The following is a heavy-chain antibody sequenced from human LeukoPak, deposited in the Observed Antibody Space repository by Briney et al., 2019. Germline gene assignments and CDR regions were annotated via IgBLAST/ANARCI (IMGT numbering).Heavy chain of an antibody. CDR1: GYTVTRYA. CDR2: INAGNGNT. V-gene: IGHV1-3*01. Sequence: ASVKVSCKASGYTVTRYAMHWVRQAPGQRLEWMGWINAGNGNTKYSQKFQGRVTITRDTSASTAYMELSSLRSEDTAVYYCCSAGYGSGSYAFDYWGQGPLVTVSS. J-gene: IGHJ4*02. D-gene: IGHD3-10*01. CDR3: CSAGYGSGSYAFDY.